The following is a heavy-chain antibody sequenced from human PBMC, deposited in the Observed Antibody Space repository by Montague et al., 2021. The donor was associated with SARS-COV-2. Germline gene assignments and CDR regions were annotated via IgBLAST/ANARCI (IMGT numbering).Heavy chain of an antibody. CDR2: VDKSDNT. CDR3: TSREGNYGWRYYLDY. Sequence: SETLSLTCTVSGDSIRTNYWSWIRQPPGKGLEWIGYVDKSDNTDYNPSLKSRVTISLDTSKKQFSLKLNSVTSADTAVYYCTSREGNYGWRYYLDYWGQGTLVTVSS. J-gene: IGHJ4*02. V-gene: IGHV4-59*01. D-gene: IGHD3-16*01. CDR1: GDSIRTNY.